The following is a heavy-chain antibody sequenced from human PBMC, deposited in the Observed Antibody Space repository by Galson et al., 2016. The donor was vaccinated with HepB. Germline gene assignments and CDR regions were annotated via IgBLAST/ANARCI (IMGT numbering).Heavy chain of an antibody. V-gene: IGHV3-74*01. D-gene: IGHD3-3*01. CDR2: INSDGSVT. Sequence: SLRLSCAASGFTFSSYWMHWVRQAPGKGLVWVSRINSDGSVTSCADSVKGRFTISRDSARATLFLQMNTLKAEDTAVYYCVRGFTQAFDSWGQGTLVTVSS. CDR3: VRGFTQAFDS. J-gene: IGHJ4*02. CDR1: GFTFSSYW.